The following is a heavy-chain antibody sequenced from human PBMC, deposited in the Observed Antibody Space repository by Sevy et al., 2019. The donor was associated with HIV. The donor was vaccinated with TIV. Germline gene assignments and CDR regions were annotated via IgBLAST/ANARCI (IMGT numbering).Heavy chain of an antibody. CDR2: INDSGST. CDR3: ARFRNRYSYGPIYFDY. CDR1: GGSFSGYD. D-gene: IGHD5-18*01. V-gene: IGHV4-34*01. J-gene: IGHJ4*02. Sequence: SETLSLTCAVYGGSFSGYDWSWIRQPPGKGLEWIGEINDSGSTNYNPALKSRVTISVETSNNQFSLRLSSVTAADTAVYYCARFRNRYSYGPIYFDYWGQGTLVTVSS.